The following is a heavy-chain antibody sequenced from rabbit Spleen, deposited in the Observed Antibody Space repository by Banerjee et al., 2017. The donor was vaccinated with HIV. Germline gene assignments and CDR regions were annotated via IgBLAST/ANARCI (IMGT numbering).Heavy chain of an antibody. V-gene: IGHV1S45*01. CDR3: VRAPSGGPGYHFL. CDR2: IGAGSGTT. CDR1: GIDFSSSYW. Sequence: QQQLEESGGGLVKPEGTLTLTCKASGIDFSSSYWICWVRQAPGKGLEWIGCIGAGSGTTHYASWAKGRFTISKASSTTLTLQMTSLTAADTATYFCVRAPSGGPGYHFLWGPGTLVTVS. J-gene: IGHJ4*01. D-gene: IGHD3-1*01.